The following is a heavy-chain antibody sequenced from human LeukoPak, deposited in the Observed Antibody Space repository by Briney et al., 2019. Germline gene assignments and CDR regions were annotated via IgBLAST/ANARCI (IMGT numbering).Heavy chain of an antibody. D-gene: IGHD2-2*01. Sequence: GGSLRPSCAASGFDLSDHYMDWVRQAPGKGLEWVGRIRNRANSYSTEYAASVKGRFTISRDASKNSLYLQMNSLRAEDTALYYCAKDIGTSLLHGMDVWGQGTTVTVSS. CDR3: AKDIGTSLLHGMDV. V-gene: IGHV3-72*01. CDR1: GFDLSDHY. CDR2: IRNRANSYST. J-gene: IGHJ6*02.